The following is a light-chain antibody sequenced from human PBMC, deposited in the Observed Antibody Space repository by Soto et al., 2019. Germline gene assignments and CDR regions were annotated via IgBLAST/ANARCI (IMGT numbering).Light chain of an antibody. V-gene: IGKV3-11*01. CDR3: QQRHMWPIT. CDR1: QSFRGL. J-gene: IGKJ5*01. Sequence: VLTQSPVTLSVSPGERATLSSRASQSFRGLLAWYQQKPGQAPRLLIYDAYNRATGIPHRFSGSGSGTDFNLTISSLEPEDSAVYYCQQRHMWPITFGQGTRLEIK. CDR2: DAY.